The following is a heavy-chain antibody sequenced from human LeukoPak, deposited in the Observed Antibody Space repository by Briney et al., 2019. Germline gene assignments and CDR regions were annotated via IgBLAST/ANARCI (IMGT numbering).Heavy chain of an antibody. J-gene: IGHJ4*02. Sequence: PGGSLRLSCAASGFTFSSYWMQWVRQAPGKGLEWVAVISYDGSNKYYADSVKGRFTISRDNSKNTLYLQMNSLRAEDTAVYYCAKDPGVVVVAATGLDYWGQGTLVTVSS. CDR3: AKDPGVVVVAATGLDY. D-gene: IGHD2-15*01. CDR1: GFTFSSYW. CDR2: ISYDGSNK. V-gene: IGHV3-30*18.